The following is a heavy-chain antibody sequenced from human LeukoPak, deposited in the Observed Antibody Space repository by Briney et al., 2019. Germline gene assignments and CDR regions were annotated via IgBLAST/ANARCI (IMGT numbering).Heavy chain of an antibody. CDR3: AKDGEYSSSSQQYYFDY. V-gene: IGHV3-23*01. CDR1: GFTFSSYA. Sequence: GGSLRLSCAASGFTFSSYAMSWVRQAPGKGLEWVSAISGSGGSTYYADSVKGRFTISRDNSKNTQYLQMNSLRAEDTAVYYCAKDGEYSSSSQQYYFDYWGQGTLVTVSS. D-gene: IGHD6-6*01. J-gene: IGHJ4*02. CDR2: ISGSGGST.